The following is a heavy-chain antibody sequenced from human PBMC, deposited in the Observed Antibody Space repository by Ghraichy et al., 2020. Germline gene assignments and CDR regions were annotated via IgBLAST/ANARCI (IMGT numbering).Heavy chain of an antibody. Sequence: GESLNISCVGSGFTFSSYSMNWVRQSPGKGLEWVSHITSSSRTRFYADSVKGRFTISRDNAQNSLYLQMNSLTDEDTAVYYCARGSTVVRFYYYDGMDVWGQGTKVTVSS. CDR2: ITSSSRTR. J-gene: IGHJ6*02. CDR3: ARGSTVVRFYYYDGMDV. CDR1: GFTFSSYS. D-gene: IGHD4-23*01. V-gene: IGHV3-48*02.